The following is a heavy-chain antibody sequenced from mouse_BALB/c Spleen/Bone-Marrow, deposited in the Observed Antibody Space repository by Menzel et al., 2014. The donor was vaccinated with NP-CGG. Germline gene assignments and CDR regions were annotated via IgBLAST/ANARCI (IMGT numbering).Heavy chain of an antibody. V-gene: IGHV14-3*02. CDR3: APYYYGRWFAN. CDR2: IDPANGNI. D-gene: IGHD1-1*01. Sequence: DVQLVESGAELVKPGASVKLSCTASGFNIKDTYMHWVKQRPEQGLEWIGRIDPANGNIKYDPKFQGKAAITADTSSNTAYLQLSSLTSEDTAVYYCAPYYYGRWFANWGQGAPVTISA. CDR1: GFNIKDTY. J-gene: IGHJ3*01.